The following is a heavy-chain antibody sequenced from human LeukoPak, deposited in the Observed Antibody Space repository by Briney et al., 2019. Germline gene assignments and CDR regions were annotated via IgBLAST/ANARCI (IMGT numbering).Heavy chain of an antibody. Sequence: PGGSLRLSCAASGFTFSSYAMSWVRQAPGKGLEWVSAISGSGGSTYYADSVKGRFTISRDNSKNTLYLQMNSLRAEDTAVYYCAKVWELLYREYYFDYWGQGTLVTVSS. CDR3: AKVWELLYREYYFDY. V-gene: IGHV3-23*01. J-gene: IGHJ4*02. CDR1: GFTFSSYA. CDR2: ISGSGGST. D-gene: IGHD1-26*01.